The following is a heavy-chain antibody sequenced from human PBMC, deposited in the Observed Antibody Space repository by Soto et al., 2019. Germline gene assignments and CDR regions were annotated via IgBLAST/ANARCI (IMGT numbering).Heavy chain of an antibody. V-gene: IGHV4-39*01. CDR1: GGSINSSSYF. J-gene: IGHJ5*02. CDR3: ARHYSSGSRNWFDP. CDR2: IYYSGST. D-gene: IGHD6-19*01. Sequence: QLQLQESGPGLVKPSETLSLTCSVSGGSINSSSYFWGWVRQPPGKGLEWIGSIYYSGSTYYNPSLRSRVTLSVDTSKNQCSLKLSSVTAADTAVFYCARHYSSGSRNWFDPWGQGTLVTVSS.